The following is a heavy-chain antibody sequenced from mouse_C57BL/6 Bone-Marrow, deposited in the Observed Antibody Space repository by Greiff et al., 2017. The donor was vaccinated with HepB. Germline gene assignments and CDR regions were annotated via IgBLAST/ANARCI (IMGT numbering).Heavy chain of an antibody. D-gene: IGHD2-3*01. Sequence: VQVVESGPELVKPGASVKISCKASGYAFSSSWMNWVKQRPGKGLEWIGRIYPGDGDTNYNGKFKGKATLTADKSSSTAYMQLSSLTSEDSAVYFCATLYDGYYDFDYWGQGTTLTVSS. V-gene: IGHV1-82*01. CDR3: ATLYDGYYDFDY. CDR1: GYAFSSSW. CDR2: IYPGDGDT. J-gene: IGHJ2*01.